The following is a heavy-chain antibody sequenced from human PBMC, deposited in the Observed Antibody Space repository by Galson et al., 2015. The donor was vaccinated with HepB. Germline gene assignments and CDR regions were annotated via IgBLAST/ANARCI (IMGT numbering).Heavy chain of an antibody. CDR1: GYTFTSYG. V-gene: IGHV1-18*04. J-gene: IGHJ5*02. D-gene: IGHD2-2*02. Sequence: SVKVSCKASGYTFTSYGISWVRQAPGQGLEWMGWISNYHGNTYYTQKFQGRVTMTTDTTTSTAYMELRSLRSDDTAVYYCARARGRYCTDSSCYILFDWFDPWGQGTLVTVSS. CDR2: ISNYHGNT. CDR3: ARARGRYCTDSSCYILFDWFDP.